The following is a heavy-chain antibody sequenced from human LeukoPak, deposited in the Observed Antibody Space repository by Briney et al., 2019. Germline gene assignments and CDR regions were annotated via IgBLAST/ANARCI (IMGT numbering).Heavy chain of an antibody. CDR3: ARSPGYCSGGSCYYYGMDV. CDR1: GYSFTSYW. Sequence: GESLKISCKGSGYSFTSYWIDWVRQMPGKGLEWMGIIYPGDSDTRYSPSFQGQVTISADKSISTAYLQWSSLKASDTAMYYCARSPGYCSGGSCYYYGMDVWGQGTTVTVSS. J-gene: IGHJ6*02. V-gene: IGHV5-51*01. D-gene: IGHD2-15*01. CDR2: IYPGDSDT.